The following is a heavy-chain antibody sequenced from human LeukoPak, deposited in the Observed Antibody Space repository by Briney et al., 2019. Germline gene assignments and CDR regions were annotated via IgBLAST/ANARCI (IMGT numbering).Heavy chain of an antibody. J-gene: IGHJ5*02. CDR1: GGSITNTISY. Sequence: SETLSLTCTVSGGSITNTISYWAWMRQSPGKGLEWIVSIYFNGGSTYYNPSLKTRATLLLDTSSNQFSLNLRSVTAADTGVYYCARPMYNSWDRFDPWGQGTQVTVSS. D-gene: IGHD2/OR15-2a*01. CDR2: IYFNGGST. V-gene: IGHV4-39*01. CDR3: ARPMYNSWDRFDP.